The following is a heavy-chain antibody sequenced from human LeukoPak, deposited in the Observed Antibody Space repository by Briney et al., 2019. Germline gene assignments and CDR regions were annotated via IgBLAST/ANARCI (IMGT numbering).Heavy chain of an antibody. CDR3: ARWTTLTTKALDY. CDR1: GFTFSSYS. V-gene: IGHV3-48*01. D-gene: IGHD4-17*01. CDR2: ISSSSSTI. J-gene: IGHJ4*02. Sequence: QAGGSLRLSCAASGFTFSSYSMNWVRQAPGKGLEWVSYISSSSSTIYYADSVKGRFTISRDNAKNSLYLQMNSLRAEDTAVYYCARWTTLTTKALDYWGQGTLVTVS.